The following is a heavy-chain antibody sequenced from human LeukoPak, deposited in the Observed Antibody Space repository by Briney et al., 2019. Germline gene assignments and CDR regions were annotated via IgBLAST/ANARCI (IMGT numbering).Heavy chain of an antibody. D-gene: IGHD1-26*01. CDR3: ARGRKWELLN. J-gene: IGHJ4*02. CDR2: ISSNGGST. CDR1: GFTFSSYA. Sequence: GGSLRLSCAASGFTFSSYAMHWVRQAPGKGLEYVSAISSNGGSTYYANSVKGRFTISRDNSKNTLYLQMGSLRAEDMAVYYCARGRKWELLNWGQGTLVTVSS. V-gene: IGHV3-64*01.